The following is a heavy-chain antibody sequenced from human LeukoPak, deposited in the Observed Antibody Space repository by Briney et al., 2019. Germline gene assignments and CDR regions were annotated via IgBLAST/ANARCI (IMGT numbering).Heavy chain of an antibody. CDR3: AIAARPSGLLDY. CDR1: GYTFTSYY. V-gene: IGHV1-46*03. Sequence: ASVKVSCKASGYTFTSYYMHWVRQAPGQGLEWMGIINPSVGRTSYAQKFQGRVTMTRDTSTSTVYMELSSMRSEDTAVYYCAIAARPSGLLDYWGQGTLVTVSS. D-gene: IGHD6-6*01. CDR2: INPSVGRT. J-gene: IGHJ4*02.